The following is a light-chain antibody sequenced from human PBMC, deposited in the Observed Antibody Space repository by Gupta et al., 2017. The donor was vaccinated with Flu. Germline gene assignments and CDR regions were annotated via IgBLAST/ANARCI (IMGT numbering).Light chain of an antibody. Sequence: EIVMTQSPDSLSVSLVERATLNCRSSQSLFYSSSNKNYLAWYQQKPGQPPKLLIYWACTRESGVPDRFSGSGSGTDFTLTISSLQAEDVAVYYCQQYYSTPRTFGQGTKVEIK. CDR3: QQYYSTPRT. J-gene: IGKJ1*01. CDR1: QSLFYSSSNKNY. V-gene: IGKV4-1*01. CDR2: WAC.